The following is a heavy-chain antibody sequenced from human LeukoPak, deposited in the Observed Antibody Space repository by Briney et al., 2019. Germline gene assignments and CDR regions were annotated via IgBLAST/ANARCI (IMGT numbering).Heavy chain of an antibody. CDR1: GFSFSDAW. CDR3: TTATMIRGVSDY. V-gene: IGHV3-15*01. CDR2: IKSNTDGAAT. Sequence: WGSLRLSCAVSGFSFSDAWMSWVRQAPGRGLEWVGRIKSNTDGAATDYAAPMKGRFTISRDDSKNTLFLQMNSLRTEDTAVYYCTTATMIRGVSDYWGQGTLVTVSS. J-gene: IGHJ4*02. D-gene: IGHD3-10*01.